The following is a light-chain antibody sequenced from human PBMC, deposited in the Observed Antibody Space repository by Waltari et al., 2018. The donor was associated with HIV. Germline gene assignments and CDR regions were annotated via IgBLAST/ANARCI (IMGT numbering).Light chain of an antibody. CDR3: QQYYSTPPYT. CDR1: QSVLYSSNNKNY. V-gene: IGKV4-1*01. Sequence: DIVMTQSPDSLAVSLGERATINCKSSQSVLYSSNNKNYLAWYQQKPGQPPKLLIYWASTRESGVPDRFSGSGSGTDFTITISSLQAEDVAVYYCQQYYSTPPYTFGQGTKLEIK. CDR2: WAS. J-gene: IGKJ2*01.